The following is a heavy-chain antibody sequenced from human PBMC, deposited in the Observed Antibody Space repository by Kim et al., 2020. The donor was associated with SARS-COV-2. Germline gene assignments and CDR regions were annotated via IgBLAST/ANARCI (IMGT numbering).Heavy chain of an antibody. Sequence: LTSRVTISVDTSKNQFSLKLISVTAADTAVYYCARGAYDSSGYQPYSFDYWGQGTLVTVSS. CDR3: ARGAYDSSGYQPYSFDY. D-gene: IGHD3-22*01. J-gene: IGHJ4*02. V-gene: IGHV4-59*09.